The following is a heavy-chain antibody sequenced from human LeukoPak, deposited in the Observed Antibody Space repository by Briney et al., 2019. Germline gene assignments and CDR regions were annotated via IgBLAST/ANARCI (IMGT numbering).Heavy chain of an antibody. D-gene: IGHD3-10*01. Sequence: ASVTVSCKASGYTFSSYDINWVRQAPGQGLEWMGWMNPNSGNTGYAQKFQGRVTITRNTSISTAYMELSSLRSDDTAVYYCARDDDYGSGTYMDVWGKGTTVTVSS. CDR2: MNPNSGNT. CDR3: ARDDDYGSGTYMDV. CDR1: GYTFSSYD. J-gene: IGHJ6*03. V-gene: IGHV1-8*03.